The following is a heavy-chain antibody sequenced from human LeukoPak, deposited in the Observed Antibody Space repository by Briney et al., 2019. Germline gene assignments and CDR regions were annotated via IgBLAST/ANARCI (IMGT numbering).Heavy chain of an antibody. J-gene: IGHJ4*02. Sequence: PGGSLRLSCAASGFTFSRYYMGWVRQAPGKGLEWVANIKEDGSEKYFVDSVKGRFTISRDNAKNSMYLQMNSLRVEDTAVYYCARDAMGGGGFDYWGQGTLVTVSS. CDR1: GFTFSRYY. D-gene: IGHD3-16*01. CDR3: ARDAMGGGGFDY. CDR2: IKEDGSEK. V-gene: IGHV3-7*01.